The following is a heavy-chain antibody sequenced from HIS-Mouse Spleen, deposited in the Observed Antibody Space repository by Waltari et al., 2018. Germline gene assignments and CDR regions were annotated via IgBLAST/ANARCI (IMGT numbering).Heavy chain of an antibody. V-gene: IGHV4-39*07. CDR3: AREIPYSSSWYDWYFDL. J-gene: IGHJ2*01. CDR1: GGSISSSSYY. Sequence: QLQLQESGPGLVKPSETLSLTCTVSGGSISSSSYYWGWIRQPPGKGLELIGSIYYSGSTYYNPSLKSRVTISVDTSKNQFSLKLSSVTAADTDVYYCAREIPYSSSWYDWYFDLWGRGTLVTVSS. CDR2: IYYSGST. D-gene: IGHD6-13*01.